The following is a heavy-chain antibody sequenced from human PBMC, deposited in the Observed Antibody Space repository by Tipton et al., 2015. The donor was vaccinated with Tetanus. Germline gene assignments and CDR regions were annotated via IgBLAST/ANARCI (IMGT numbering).Heavy chain of an antibody. CDR2: ISSSGTYI. CDR1: GFTFSAFA. CDR3: ARAKPLVSVMHTADY. Sequence: SLRLSCAASGFTFSAFAMNWVRQAPGKGLEWVSYISSSGTYIYYADSVRGRFTISRDNAQNSLSLQLDRLRAEDTAIYYCARAKPLVSVMHTADYWGQGTLVTVSS. D-gene: IGHD2-21*02. V-gene: IGHV3-21*01. J-gene: IGHJ4*02.